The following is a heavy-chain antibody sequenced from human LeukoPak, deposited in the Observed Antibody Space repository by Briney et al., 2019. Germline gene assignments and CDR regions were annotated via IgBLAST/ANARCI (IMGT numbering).Heavy chain of an antibody. Sequence: TGGSLRLSCVVSGFTLSSHWMSWVRQAPGKGLEWVANIKQDGSEKYYVDSVKGRFIISRDNARNSLYLQMNSLRAEDTAVYYCVRDLCTIPTYYYNGMDVWGQGTTVTVS. CDR1: GFTLSSHW. J-gene: IGHJ6*02. CDR3: VRDLCTIPTYYYNGMDV. CDR2: IKQDGSEK. D-gene: IGHD2-8*01. V-gene: IGHV3-7*01.